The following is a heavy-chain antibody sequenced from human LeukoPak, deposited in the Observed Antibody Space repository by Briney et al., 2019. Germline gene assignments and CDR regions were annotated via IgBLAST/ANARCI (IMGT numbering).Heavy chain of an antibody. CDR2: IYPGDSDT. CDR1: GYSFTSYW. V-gene: IGHV5-51*01. Sequence: GESLKISCKGSGYSFTSYWFGWVRQMPGKGLEWMGIIYPGDSDTRYSPSFQGQVTISADKSISTAYLQWSSLKASDSAMYYCARRPSGPLYGMDVWGQGTTVTVS. J-gene: IGHJ6*02. CDR3: ARRPSGPLYGMDV. D-gene: IGHD2-15*01.